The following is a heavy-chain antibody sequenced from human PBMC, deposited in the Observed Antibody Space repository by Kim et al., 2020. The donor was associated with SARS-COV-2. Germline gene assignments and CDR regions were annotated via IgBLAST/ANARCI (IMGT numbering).Heavy chain of an antibody. J-gene: IGHJ6*02. CDR3: ARVSNYDILTRMDV. V-gene: IGHV3-48*02. D-gene: IGHD3-9*01. Sequence: ADSVKVRITIARDNAKNSLYLQMNSLRDEDTAVYYCARVSNYDILTRMDVWGQGTTVTVSS.